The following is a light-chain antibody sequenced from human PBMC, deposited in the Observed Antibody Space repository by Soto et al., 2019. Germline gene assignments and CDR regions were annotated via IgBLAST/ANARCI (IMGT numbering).Light chain of an antibody. CDR1: SSDVGGYNS. V-gene: IGLV2-14*01. Sequence: QSALSQPASVSGSPGQSITISCTGTSSDVGGYNSLSWYQQHPGKVPKLMIYDVNNRPSGVSYRFSDSKSGNTASLTISGLQAEDEADYYCSSYTSSSTYVFGTGTKLTVL. CDR3: SSYTSSSTYV. J-gene: IGLJ1*01. CDR2: DVN.